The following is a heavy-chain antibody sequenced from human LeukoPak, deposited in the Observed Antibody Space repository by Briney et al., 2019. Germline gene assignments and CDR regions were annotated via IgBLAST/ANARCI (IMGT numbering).Heavy chain of an antibody. V-gene: IGHV4-61*02. CDR3: ARHVTDIVLMVYAKGFDY. Sequence: PSQSLSLTCTVSGGSISSGSYYWNWIRQPAGKGLEWIGRIYISGSTNYNPSLESRVTMSVDTSKNQFSLKLSSVTAADTAVYYCARHVTDIVLMVYAKGFDYWGQGTLVTVSS. J-gene: IGHJ4*02. CDR2: IYISGST. CDR1: GGSISSGSYY. D-gene: IGHD2-8*01.